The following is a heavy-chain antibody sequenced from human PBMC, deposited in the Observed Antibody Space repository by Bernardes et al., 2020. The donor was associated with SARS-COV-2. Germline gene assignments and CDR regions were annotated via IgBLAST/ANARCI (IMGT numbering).Heavy chain of an antibody. J-gene: IGHJ4*02. CDR1: GGSVSSGDYY. Sequence: SETLSLTCTVSGGSVSSGDYYWSWIRQPPGKGLEWIGYIYYSGSSYYNPSLKSRLTISVDTSKNQFSLKLSSVTAADTAIYYCAREFGEVMAQFDYWGQGALGTVSS. D-gene: IGHD3-16*01. CDR2: IYYSGSS. CDR3: AREFGEVMAQFDY. V-gene: IGHV4-30-4*01.